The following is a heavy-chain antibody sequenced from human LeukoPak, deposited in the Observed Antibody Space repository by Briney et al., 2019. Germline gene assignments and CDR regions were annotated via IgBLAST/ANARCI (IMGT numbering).Heavy chain of an antibody. D-gene: IGHD6-6*01. J-gene: IGHJ4*02. CDR3: AGTSIASRVASYYYIVY. V-gene: IGHV3-23*01. CDR1: GFTFDDYG. CDR2: ISYSGGST. Sequence: PGGSLRLSCAASGFTFDDYGMSWVRQAPGKGLQWVSAISYSGGSTYYEDSVKGRFTISRDNSKNTLYLQMNSLRAEDTAMYYCAGTSIASRVASYYYIVYWGQGTLVTVSS.